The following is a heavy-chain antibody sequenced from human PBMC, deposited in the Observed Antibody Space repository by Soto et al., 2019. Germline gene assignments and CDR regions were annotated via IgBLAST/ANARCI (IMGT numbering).Heavy chain of an antibody. CDR2: IIPIFGTA. V-gene: IGHV1-69*13. D-gene: IGHD3-10*01. CDR3: ARDYYGSGSRIGPYYYYYGMDV. CDR1: GGTFSSYA. J-gene: IGHJ6*02. Sequence: ASVKVSCKASGGTFSSYAISWVRQAPGQGLEWMGGIIPIFGTANYAQKFQGRVTITADESTSTAYMELSSLRSEDTAVYYCARDYYGSGSRIGPYYYYYGMDVWGQGTTVTVSS.